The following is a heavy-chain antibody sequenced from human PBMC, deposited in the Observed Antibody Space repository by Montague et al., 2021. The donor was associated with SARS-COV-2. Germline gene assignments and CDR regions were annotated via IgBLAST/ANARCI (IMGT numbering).Heavy chain of an antibody. CDR3: SRSVQFAYGLDV. CDR2: ISHTEST. J-gene: IGHJ6*02. Sequence: SETLSLTCTVSSGSISNCYWSWGRQPPGKGLEWMGFISHTESTNXNPSLEIRVSISIDTSKSKFSPRVRSGTAADTAVYYCSRSVQFAYGLDVWGQGTTVTISS. CDR1: SGSISNCY. V-gene: IGHV4-59*08. D-gene: IGHD3-16*01.